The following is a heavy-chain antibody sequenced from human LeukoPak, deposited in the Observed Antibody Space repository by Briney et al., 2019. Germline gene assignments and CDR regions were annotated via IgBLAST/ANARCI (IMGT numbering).Heavy chain of an antibody. J-gene: IGHJ4*02. CDR2: ISNSGETT. V-gene: IGHV3-23*01. CDR1: GFTFTNYA. Sequence: GGSLRLSCAASGFTFTNYAMSWVRQAPGKGLDFVSSISNSGETTNYADSVKGRFTISRDNSKNTLYLQMNSLRAEDTAVYYCAKVAKYYDSWSGYYFDYWGQGTLVTVSS. CDR3: AKVAKYYDSWSGYYFDY. D-gene: IGHD3-3*01.